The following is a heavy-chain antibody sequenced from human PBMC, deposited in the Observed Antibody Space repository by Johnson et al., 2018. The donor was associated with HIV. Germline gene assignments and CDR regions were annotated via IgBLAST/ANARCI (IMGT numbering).Heavy chain of an antibody. V-gene: IGHV3-74*02. Sequence: EVQLVESGGGVVQPGRSLRLSCTASGFTFDDYGMSWVRQAPGKGLEWVSRIKSDGTSTNYADSVKGRFTISRDNAKDTLYLQLNSLTAEDTAVYYCARAGIVFDIWGQGTMVTVSS. J-gene: IGHJ3*02. CDR3: ARAGIVFDI. D-gene: IGHD2-15*01. CDR2: IKSDGTST. CDR1: GFTFDDYG.